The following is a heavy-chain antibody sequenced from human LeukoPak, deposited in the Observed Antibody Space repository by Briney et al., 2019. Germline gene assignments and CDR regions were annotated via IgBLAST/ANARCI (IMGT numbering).Heavy chain of an antibody. V-gene: IGHV4-34*01. CDR2: IDHRGSS. CDR1: GESFSAYF. J-gene: IGHJ4*03. Sequence: KPSETLSLTRAVHGESFSAYFWSWIRQVPGKGLEWIGEIDHRGSSNYNPPLKSRATISVDTSKNHFSLSLTSVTAADTAVYYCATRSSTLAAARCFDDWGQGTVVTVSS. D-gene: IGHD6-6*01. CDR3: ATRSSTLAAARCFDD.